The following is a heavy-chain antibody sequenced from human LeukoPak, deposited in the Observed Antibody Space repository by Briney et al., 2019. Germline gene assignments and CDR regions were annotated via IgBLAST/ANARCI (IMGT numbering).Heavy chain of an antibody. Sequence: SGGSLRLSCAASGFTFSSYAMSWVRQAPGKGLEWVSGISGSGGSTYYADSVKGRFTISRDNPKNTLYLQMNSLRAEDTAVYYCARGWHHGMDVWGQGTTVTVSS. J-gene: IGHJ6*02. D-gene: IGHD2-15*01. CDR2: ISGSGGST. V-gene: IGHV3-23*01. CDR1: GFTFSSYA. CDR3: ARGWHHGMDV.